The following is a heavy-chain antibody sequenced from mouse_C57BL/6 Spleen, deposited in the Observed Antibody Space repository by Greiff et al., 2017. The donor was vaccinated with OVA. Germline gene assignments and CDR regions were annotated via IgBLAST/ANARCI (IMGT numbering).Heavy chain of an antibody. CDR1: GYTFTDYN. Sequence: VQLQQSGPELVKPGASVKIPCKASGYTFTDYNMDWVKQSHGKSLEWIGDINPNNGGTIYNQKFKGKATLTVDKSSSTAYMELRSLTSEDTAVYYCARGVITTVVATFDYWGQGTTLTVSS. D-gene: IGHD1-1*01. V-gene: IGHV1-18*01. CDR2: INPNNGGT. CDR3: ARGVITTVVATFDY. J-gene: IGHJ2*01.